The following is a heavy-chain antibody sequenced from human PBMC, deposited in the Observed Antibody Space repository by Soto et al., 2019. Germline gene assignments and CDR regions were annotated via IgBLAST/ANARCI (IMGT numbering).Heavy chain of an antibody. J-gene: IGHJ6*02. V-gene: IGHV3-21*01. CDR2: ISSSSSYI. D-gene: IGHD2-2*01. Sequence: EVQLVESGGGLVKPGGSLRLSCAASGFTFSSYSMNWVRQAPGKGLEWVSSISSSSSYIYYADSVKGRFTSSRDNAKNSLDLQMNSLRSEDTAVYYCARIASRRYYYYGMDVWGQGTTVTVSS. CDR1: GFTFSSYS. CDR3: ARIASRRYYYYGMDV.